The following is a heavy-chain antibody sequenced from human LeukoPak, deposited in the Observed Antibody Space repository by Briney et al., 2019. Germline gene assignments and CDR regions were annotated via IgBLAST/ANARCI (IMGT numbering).Heavy chain of an antibody. Sequence: GASVKVSCKASGYTFTVYYMHWVRQAPGQGLEWMGWINPNSGGTNYAQKFQGRVTMTRDTSISTAYMELSRLRSDDTAVYYCAGSDYGDYSGFDPWGQGTLVTVSS. CDR3: AGSDYGDYSGFDP. CDR2: INPNSGGT. CDR1: GYTFTVYY. J-gene: IGHJ5*02. D-gene: IGHD4-17*01. V-gene: IGHV1-2*02.